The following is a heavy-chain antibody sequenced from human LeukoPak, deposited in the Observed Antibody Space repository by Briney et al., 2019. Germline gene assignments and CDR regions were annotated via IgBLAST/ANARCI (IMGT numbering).Heavy chain of an antibody. J-gene: IGHJ2*01. Sequence: GGSLRLSCAASGFSISTYNMNWVRQAPGKGLEWVSSISSRSSYIYYADSVKGRFTISRDNARNSLFLQMNSLRVEDTAVYKCERDPTDPVSGYSYGSKFNEVWYFDLWGRGTLVTVSS. CDR1: GFSISTYN. D-gene: IGHD5-18*01. CDR3: ERDPTDPVSGYSYGSKFNEVWYFDL. CDR2: ISSRSSYI. V-gene: IGHV3-21*01.